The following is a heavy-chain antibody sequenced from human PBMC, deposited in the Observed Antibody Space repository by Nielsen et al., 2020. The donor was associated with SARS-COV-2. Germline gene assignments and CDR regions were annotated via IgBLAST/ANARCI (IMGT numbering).Heavy chain of an antibody. CDR3: AKDISYYYYYGMDV. CDR2: ISGDGGST. V-gene: IGHV3-43*02. CDR1: GFTFDDYA. D-gene: IGHD3-3*02. J-gene: IGHJ6*02. Sequence: GESLKISCAASGFTFDDYAMHWVRQAPGKGLEWVSLISGDGGSTYYADSVKGRFTISRDNSKNSLYLQMNSLRTEDTALYYCAKDISYYYYYGMDVWGQGTTVTVSS.